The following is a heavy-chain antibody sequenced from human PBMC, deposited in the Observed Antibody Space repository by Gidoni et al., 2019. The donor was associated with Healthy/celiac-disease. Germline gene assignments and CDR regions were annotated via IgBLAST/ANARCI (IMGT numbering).Heavy chain of an antibody. CDR1: GCTFSSYA. D-gene: IGHD3-16*01. V-gene: IGHV3-30*04. CDR2: VSYAGSNT. J-gene: IGHJ6*02. CDR3: ARYLVSVITFGGVGIYYYGMDV. Sequence: QVQLVESGGGVVQPGGSLRLSCGAYGCTFSSYAMHWVRQAPGKGLESVAVVSYAGSNTYDADSVNGRFTLSRDYSKTTLYLQMNSLRAENTAVYYCARYLVSVITFGGVGIYYYGMDVWGQGTTVTVSS.